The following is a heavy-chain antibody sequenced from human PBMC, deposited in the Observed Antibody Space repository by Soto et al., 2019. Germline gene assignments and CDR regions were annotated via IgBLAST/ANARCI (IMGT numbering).Heavy chain of an antibody. CDR2: INHSGST. J-gene: IGHJ4*02. D-gene: IGHD3-10*01. Sequence: QVQLQQWGAGLLKPSETLSLTCAVYGGSFSGYYCSWIRQPPGKGLEWIGEINHSGSTNYNPSLKRRVTISVDTSKNQFSLKLSSVTAADTAVYYCARSGTYSSLGSYWGQGTLVTVSS. V-gene: IGHV4-34*01. CDR3: ARSGTYSSLGSY. CDR1: GGSFSGYY.